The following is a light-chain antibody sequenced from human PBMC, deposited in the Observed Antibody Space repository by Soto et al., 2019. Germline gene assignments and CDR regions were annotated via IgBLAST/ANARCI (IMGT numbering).Light chain of an antibody. V-gene: IGKV1-5*01. CDR1: QTIDRW. CDR3: QHYEGTPT. Sequence: DIQLTQSPSTLSASIGDRVVITCRASQTIDRWLAWYQQRPGLAPRLLIYDASTLESGVPSRFSGSGSETEFTLTISSLKPDDFATYHCQHYEGTPTFGQGTTVEVK. CDR2: DAS. J-gene: IGKJ1*01.